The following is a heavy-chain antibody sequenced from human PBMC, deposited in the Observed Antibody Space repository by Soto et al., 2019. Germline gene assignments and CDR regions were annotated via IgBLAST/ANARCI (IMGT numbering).Heavy chain of an antibody. CDR3: ARGVDIGLMVYAIGVDY. D-gene: IGHD2-8*01. CDR2: INPNSGGT. V-gene: IGHV1-2*02. CDR1: GYTFTGYY. Sequence: ASVKVSCKASGYTFTGYYMHWVRQAPGQGLEWMGWINPNSGGTNYAQKFQGRVTMTRDTSISTAYMELSRLRSDDTAVYYCARGVDIGLMVYAIGVDYWGQGTLVTVSS. J-gene: IGHJ4*02.